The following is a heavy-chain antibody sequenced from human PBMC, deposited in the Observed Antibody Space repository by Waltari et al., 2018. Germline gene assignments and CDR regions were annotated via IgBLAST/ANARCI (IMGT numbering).Heavy chain of an antibody. Sequence: EVQLVESGGGLIKPGGSLRLSCADSGFTVSSNYVTWVRQAPGKGLECVSVIYSGGSTYYADSVKGRFTISRDNSKNTLYLQMNSLRAEDTAVYYCARSRGMVRGVNAFDIWGQGTMVTVSS. J-gene: IGHJ3*02. V-gene: IGHV3-53*01. D-gene: IGHD3-10*01. CDR3: ARSRGMVRGVNAFDI. CDR1: GFTVSSNY. CDR2: IYSGGST.